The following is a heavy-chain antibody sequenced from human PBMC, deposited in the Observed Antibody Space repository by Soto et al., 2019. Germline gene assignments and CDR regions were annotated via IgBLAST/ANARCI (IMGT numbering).Heavy chain of an antibody. Sequence: QVQLQESGPGLVRPSQTLSLACTVSGGSISSNNYYWSWIRQQPGKGLEWIGYIYYTGSTYPNPSLESRVTMSVDTCQNQFSMKLSSVTAADTAVYYCARLYGDFVGWFDSWGEGTLVTVSS. V-gene: IGHV4-31*03. D-gene: IGHD4-17*01. J-gene: IGHJ5*01. CDR1: GGSISSNNYY. CDR3: ARLYGDFVGWFDS. CDR2: IYYTGST.